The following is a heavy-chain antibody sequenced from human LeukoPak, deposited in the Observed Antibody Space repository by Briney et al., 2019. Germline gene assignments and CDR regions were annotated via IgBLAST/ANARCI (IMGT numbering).Heavy chain of an antibody. V-gene: IGHV3-21*01. CDR1: GFTISHYI. D-gene: IGHD1-26*01. CDR2: ISGSVGYYGDYV. J-gene: IGHJ5*02. CDR3: SRSGREWDDKWFDP. Sequence: PAGSLTLTCEASGFTISHYIMSWLRQAPGKGLEWVSSISGSVGYYGDYVNYADSVKGRFTTSSDNAKNSLSLQMTSLRDDDTAGYYWSRSGREWDDKWFDPWGQGTLVVVPS.